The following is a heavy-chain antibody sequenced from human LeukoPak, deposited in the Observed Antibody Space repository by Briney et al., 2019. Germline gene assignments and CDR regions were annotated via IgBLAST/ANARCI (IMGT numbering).Heavy chain of an antibody. J-gene: IGHJ4*02. CDR1: GGSISSYY. CDR3: ARSELLWFGGVNSGFDY. CDR2: VYYSGST. D-gene: IGHD3-10*01. V-gene: IGHV4-59*01. Sequence: PSETLSLTCTVSGGSISSYYWSWIRQPPGKGLEWIGYVYYSGSTNYNSSLKSRVTISLDTSKNQFSLKLSSVTAADTAVYYCARSELLWFGGVNSGFDYWGQGTLVTVSS.